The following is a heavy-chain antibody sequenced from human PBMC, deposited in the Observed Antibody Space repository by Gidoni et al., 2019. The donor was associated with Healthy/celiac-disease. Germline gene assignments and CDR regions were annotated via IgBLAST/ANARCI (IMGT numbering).Heavy chain of an antibody. V-gene: IGHV3-15*01. CDR3: TTGINGDYDYYYYYGMDV. D-gene: IGHD4-17*01. CDR1: GFTVRTAW. CDR2: NKSKTDGGTT. Sequence: EVQLVESGGGLVTPGVSLRPFCAPSGFTVRTAWMSWVRQAPGKGLERVGRNKSKTDGGTTDYAAPVKGRVTISRDDSKSTLYLQMNSLKTEDTGGYYCTTGINGDYDYYYYYGMDVWGQGTTVTVSS. J-gene: IGHJ6*02.